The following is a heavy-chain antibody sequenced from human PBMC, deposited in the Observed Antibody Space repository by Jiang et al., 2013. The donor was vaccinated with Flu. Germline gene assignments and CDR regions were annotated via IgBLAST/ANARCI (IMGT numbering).Heavy chain of an antibody. V-gene: IGHV4-39*01. CDR3: ARHERRVEIVVVISYFQH. CDR1: GSISSSSYY. CDR2: IYYSGST. Sequence: GSISSSSYYWGWIRQPPGKGLEWIGSIYYSGSTYYNPSLKSRVTISVDTSKNQFSLKLSSVTAADTAVYYCARHERRVEIVVVISYFQHWGQGTLVTVSS. D-gene: IGHD3-22*01. J-gene: IGHJ1*01.